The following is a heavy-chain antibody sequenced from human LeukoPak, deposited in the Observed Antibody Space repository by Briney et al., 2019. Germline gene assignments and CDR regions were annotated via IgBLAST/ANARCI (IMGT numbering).Heavy chain of an antibody. CDR2: IYHSGST. J-gene: IGHJ4*02. D-gene: IGHD5-18*01. V-gene: IGHV4-30-2*01. CDR1: GGSISSGGYS. Sequence: SETLSLTCAVSGGSISSGGYSWSWIRQPPGKGLEWIGYIYHSGSTYYNPSLKSRVTISVDTSKNQFSLKLSSVTAADTAVYYCARTRGYSYGHFDYWGQGTLVTVSS. CDR3: ARTRGYSYGHFDY.